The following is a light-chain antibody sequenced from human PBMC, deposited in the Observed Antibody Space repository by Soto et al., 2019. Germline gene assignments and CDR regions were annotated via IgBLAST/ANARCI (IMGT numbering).Light chain of an antibody. J-gene: IGKJ5*01. CDR3: QQLNSYPIT. CDR1: QGISSY. CDR2: AAS. Sequence: DIQLTQSPSFLSASVGDRVTITCRASQGISSYLAWYQQKPGKAPKLLIYAASTLQSGVPSRFSGSGSGTEFTLTISSLQPEDSATYYCQQLNSYPITFGQGTRLENK. V-gene: IGKV1-9*01.